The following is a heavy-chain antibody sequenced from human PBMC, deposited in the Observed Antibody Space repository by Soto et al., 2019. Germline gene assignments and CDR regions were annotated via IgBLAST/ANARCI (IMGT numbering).Heavy chain of an antibody. CDR1: GFTFSSYG. Sequence: SGGSLRLSCAASGFTFSSYGMHWVRQAPGKGLEWVAVISYDGSNKYYADSVKGRFTISRDNSKNTLYLQMNSLRAEDTAVYYCAKDQFTIPLYYYYGMDVWGQGTTVTVSS. CDR2: ISYDGSNK. CDR3: AKDQFTIPLYYYYGMDV. J-gene: IGHJ6*02. D-gene: IGHD3-3*01. V-gene: IGHV3-30*18.